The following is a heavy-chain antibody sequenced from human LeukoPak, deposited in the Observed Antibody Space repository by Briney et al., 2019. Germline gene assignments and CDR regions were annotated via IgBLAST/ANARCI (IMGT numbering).Heavy chain of an antibody. J-gene: IGHJ4*02. CDR3: AREGYFDTSGYFEY. Sequence: SETLSLTCTVSGDSISSGSYYWAWIRQPAGKGLEWIGRIYTSGSTNYNPSFRSRATISVDKSNNRFSLKLSAVTAADSAIYYCAREGYFDTSGYFEYWGQGILVTVSP. V-gene: IGHV4-61*02. D-gene: IGHD3-22*01. CDR1: GDSISSGSYY. CDR2: IYTSGST.